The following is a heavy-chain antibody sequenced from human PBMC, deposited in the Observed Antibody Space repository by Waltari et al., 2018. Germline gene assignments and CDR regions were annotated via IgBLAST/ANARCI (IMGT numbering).Heavy chain of an antibody. Sequence: EVQLVESGGDLVQPGGSLRLSCAAAGFTFSSYWMSWVRQAPGKGLEGVANIKGDGREKYLLDAVKSRFTISRENAKNVVYLEMKSLGAEDTAVYYCAREWNLAYWGQGTLVTVSS. CDR2: IKGDGREK. D-gene: IGHD1-1*01. CDR1: GFTFSSYW. CDR3: AREWNLAY. J-gene: IGHJ4*02. V-gene: IGHV3-7*01.